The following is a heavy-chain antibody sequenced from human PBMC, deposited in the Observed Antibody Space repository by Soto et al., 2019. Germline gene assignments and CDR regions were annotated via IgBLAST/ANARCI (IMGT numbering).Heavy chain of an antibody. CDR1: GFTFSSYS. CDR3: ARDPSYFDF. V-gene: IGHV3-21*02. CDR2: ISSTSSYI. Sequence: EVQLVESGGGLVKPGGSLRLSCAASGFTFSSYSMNWVRQAPGKGLEWVSSISSTSSYIYYAVSVRGRFTISRDNAKNSLYLQLNSLRAEDTAVYYCARDPSYFDFWGQGTLVTVSS. J-gene: IGHJ4*02.